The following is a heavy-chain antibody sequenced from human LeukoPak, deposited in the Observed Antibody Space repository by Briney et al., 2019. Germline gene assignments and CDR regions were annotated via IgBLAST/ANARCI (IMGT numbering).Heavy chain of an antibody. Sequence: PGGSLRLSCAASGLTFSSSGMNWVRQAPGKGLEWVSYISGSSSTTYYADSVKGRFTISRDNAKNSLYLQMNSLRDEDTAVYYCARDRCGGDCYEYFQHWGQGSLVTVSS. D-gene: IGHD2-21*02. CDR2: ISGSSSTT. CDR3: ARDRCGGDCYEYFQH. V-gene: IGHV3-48*02. CDR1: GLTFSSSG. J-gene: IGHJ1*01.